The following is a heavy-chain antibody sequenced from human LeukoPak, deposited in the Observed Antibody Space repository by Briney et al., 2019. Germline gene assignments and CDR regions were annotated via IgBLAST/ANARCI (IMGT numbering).Heavy chain of an antibody. Sequence: PSETLSLTCAVYGVSLNNYYWSWTRQSPGKGLEWIGEAILGGGTNYNPSLKSRVSISIDTSRNQISLTVSSVTAADTAVYYCAMVLYQSGRPGPWAQGTLVTVSS. CDR3: AMVLYQSGRPGP. D-gene: IGHD2-2*01. V-gene: IGHV4-34*12. CDR2: AILGGGT. CDR1: GVSLNNYY. J-gene: IGHJ5*02.